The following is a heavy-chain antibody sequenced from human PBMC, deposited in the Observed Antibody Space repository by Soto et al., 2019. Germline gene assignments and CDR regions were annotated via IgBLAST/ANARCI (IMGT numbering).Heavy chain of an antibody. Sequence: GGSLRLSCAASGFTFSSYGMHWVRQAPGKGLEWVAVLWYDGSNKYYADSVKGRFTISRDNSKNTLYLQMNSLRAEDTAVYYCARDLSEQYYDFLSGYYYYYGMDVWGQGTTVTVSS. V-gene: IGHV3-33*01. CDR3: ARDLSEQYYDFLSGYYYYYGMDV. CDR1: GFTFSSYG. D-gene: IGHD3-3*01. CDR2: LWYDGSNK. J-gene: IGHJ6*02.